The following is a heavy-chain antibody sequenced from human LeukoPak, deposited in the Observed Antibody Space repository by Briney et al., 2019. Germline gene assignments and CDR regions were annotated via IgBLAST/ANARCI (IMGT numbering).Heavy chain of an antibody. V-gene: IGHV3-21*01. CDR2: ITSSSSYI. J-gene: IGHJ5*02. D-gene: IGHD6-19*01. CDR1: GFTFSSYS. Sequence: PGGSLRLPCAASGFTFSSYSMNWVRQAPGKGLEWVSSITSSSSYIYYADSVKGRFTISRDNAKNSLYLQMNSLRAEDTAVYYCAREMLAAVAAQSWGQGTLVTVSS. CDR3: AREMLAAVAAQS.